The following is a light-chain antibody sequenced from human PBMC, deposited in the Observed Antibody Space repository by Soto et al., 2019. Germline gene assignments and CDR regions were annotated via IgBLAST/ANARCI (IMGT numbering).Light chain of an antibody. V-gene: IGLV2-23*01. J-gene: IGLJ1*01. Sequence: QSALTQPASVSGSPGQSITVSCTGSRNDVGNYNLVSWYQQSPGKAPKLLIYEDSKRPSGVPNRFSGSKSGDTASLTISGLQTEDEADYYCCSYTGATTAYVFGTGTKVTVL. CDR1: RNDVGNYNL. CDR2: EDS. CDR3: CSYTGATTAYV.